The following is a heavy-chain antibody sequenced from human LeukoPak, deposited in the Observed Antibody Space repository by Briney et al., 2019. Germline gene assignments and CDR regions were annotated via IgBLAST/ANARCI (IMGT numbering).Heavy chain of an antibody. CDR1: GFTFSSYG. CDR2: ISYDGSNK. Sequence: GGSLRLSCAASGFTFSSYGMHWVRQAPGKGLEWVAVISYDGSNKYYADSVKGRFTISRDNSKNTLYLQMNRLRAEDTAVYYCAKSSSGSQGWFDPWAQGTLVTVSS. CDR3: AKSSSGSQGWFDP. D-gene: IGHD1-26*01. J-gene: IGHJ5*02. V-gene: IGHV3-30*18.